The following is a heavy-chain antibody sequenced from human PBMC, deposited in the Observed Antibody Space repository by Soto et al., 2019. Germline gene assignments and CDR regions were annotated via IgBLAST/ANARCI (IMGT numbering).Heavy chain of an antibody. CDR3: ARGIATGQLDP. V-gene: IGHV1-3*01. D-gene: IGHD2-15*01. J-gene: IGHJ5*02. CDR1: GYTFTRYT. CDR2: INPDNGNT. Sequence: ASVKVSCKASGYTFTRYTMNWARQAPGQRLEWMGWINPDNGNTKSSQKFQDRVIITRDTSASTAYMDLSSLRSEDTAVYYCARGIATGQLDPWGQGTLVTDSS.